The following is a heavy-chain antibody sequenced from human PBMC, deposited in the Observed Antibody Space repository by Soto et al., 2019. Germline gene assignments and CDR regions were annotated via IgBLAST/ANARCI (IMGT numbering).Heavy chain of an antibody. J-gene: IGHJ4*02. V-gene: IGHV4-59*01. Sequence: SETLSLTCTVSGGSISSYYWSWIRQPPGKGLEWIGYIYYSGSTNYNPSLKSRVTISVDTSKNQFSLKLSSATAADTAVYYCASHSSGYFHIDYWGQGTLVTVSS. D-gene: IGHD3-22*01. CDR1: GGSISSYY. CDR3: ASHSSGYFHIDY. CDR2: IYYSGST.